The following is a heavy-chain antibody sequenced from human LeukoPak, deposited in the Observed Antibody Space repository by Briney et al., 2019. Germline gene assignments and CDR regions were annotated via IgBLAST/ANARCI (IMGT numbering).Heavy chain of an antibody. J-gene: IGHJ6*03. CDR2: IYYSGTT. CDR3: ARNYGSGSYYSYYYMDV. V-gene: IGHV4-59*01. D-gene: IGHD3-10*01. Sequence: SQTLSLTCTVSGGSISPYYWSWIRQPPGKGMEWIGYIYYSGTTNYNPSLKSRVTISVDTSKKQISLKLSSVTAADTAVYYCARNYGSGSYYSYYYMDVWGKGTTVTVSS. CDR1: GGSISPYY.